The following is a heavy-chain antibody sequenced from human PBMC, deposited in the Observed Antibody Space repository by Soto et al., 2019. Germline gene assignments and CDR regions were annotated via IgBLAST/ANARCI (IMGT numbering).Heavy chain of an antibody. J-gene: IGHJ4*02. CDR2: INHRGST. V-gene: IGHV4-34*01. CDR1: GGSFSGYY. D-gene: IGHD6-19*01. CDR3: ARAVAVAGIDY. Sequence: SETLSLTCAVYGGSFSGYYWSWIRQPPGKGLEWIGEINHRGSTNYNPSLKSRVTISVDTSKNQFSLKLSSVTAADTAVYYCARAVAVAGIDYWGQGTLVTVS.